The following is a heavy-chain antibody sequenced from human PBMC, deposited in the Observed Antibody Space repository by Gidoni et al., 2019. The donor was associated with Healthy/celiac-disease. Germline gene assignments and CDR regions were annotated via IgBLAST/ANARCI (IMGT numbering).Heavy chain of an antibody. V-gene: IGHV3-9*01. CDR2: ISWNSGSI. D-gene: IGHD6-13*01. J-gene: IGHJ4*02. CDR3: AKGRIAAAGTIDY. Sequence: EVQLVESGGGLVQPGRSLRLSCAASGFTFDDYAMHWVRQAPGKGLEWVSGISWNSGSIGYADSVKGRFTISRDNAKNSLYLQMNSLRAEDTALYYCAKGRIAAAGTIDYWGQGTLVTVSS. CDR1: GFTFDDYA.